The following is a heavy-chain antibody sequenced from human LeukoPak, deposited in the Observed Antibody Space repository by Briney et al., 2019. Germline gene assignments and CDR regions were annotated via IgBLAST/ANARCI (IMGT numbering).Heavy chain of an antibody. CDR3: ASMFRPRIAVAGTGNAFDI. D-gene: IGHD6-19*01. Sequence: SETLSLTCAVYGGSFSGYYWSWIRQPPGKGLEWIGEINHSGSTNYNPSLKSRVTISVDTSKNQFSLKLSSVTAADAAVYYCASMFRPRIAVAGTGNAFDIWGQGTMVTVSS. J-gene: IGHJ3*02. CDR2: INHSGST. V-gene: IGHV4-34*01. CDR1: GGSFSGYY.